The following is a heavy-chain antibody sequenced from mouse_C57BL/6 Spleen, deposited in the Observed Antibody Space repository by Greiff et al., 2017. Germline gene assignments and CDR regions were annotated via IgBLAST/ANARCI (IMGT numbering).Heavy chain of an antibody. J-gene: IGHJ3*01. CDR3: ARDGAY. V-gene: IGHV5-6*01. CDR2: ISRGGSST. Sequence: EVKLVESGGDLVKPGASLKLSCAASGFTFSSYGMSWVRQTPDKRLEWVATISRGGSSTYYPDSVKGRFTISRDNAKNTLYLQMSSLKSEDTAMYYCARDGAYWGQGTLVTVSA. CDR1: GFTFSSYG.